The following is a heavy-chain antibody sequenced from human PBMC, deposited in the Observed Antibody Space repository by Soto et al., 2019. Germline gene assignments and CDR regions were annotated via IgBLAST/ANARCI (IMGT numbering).Heavy chain of an antibody. CDR1: GGSISSGGYY. D-gene: IGHD6-13*01. Sequence: QVQLQESGPGLVKPSQTLSLTCTVSGGSISSGGYYWSWIRQHPGKGLEWIGSIYYSGSTYYNPSLKSRVTISVDTSKNQFSLKLSSVTAADTAVYYCARGGSSSPYFDDWGQGTLVTVSS. J-gene: IGHJ4*02. V-gene: IGHV4-31*03. CDR3: ARGGSSSPYFDD. CDR2: IYYSGST.